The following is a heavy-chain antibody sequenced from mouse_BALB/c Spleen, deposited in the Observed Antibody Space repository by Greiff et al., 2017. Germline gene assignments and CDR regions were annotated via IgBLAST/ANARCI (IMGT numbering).Heavy chain of an antibody. CDR1: GFTFSSYG. Sequence: EVQFVESGGGFVQPGGSLKLSCAASGFTFSSYGKSWVRQTPDKRLELVATINSNGGSTYYPDSVKGRFTISRDNAKNTLYLQMSSLKSEDTAMYYCAREITFYAMDYWGQGTSVTVSS. J-gene: IGHJ4*01. V-gene: IGHV5-6-3*01. D-gene: IGHD1-1*01. CDR3: AREITFYAMDY. CDR2: INSNGGST.